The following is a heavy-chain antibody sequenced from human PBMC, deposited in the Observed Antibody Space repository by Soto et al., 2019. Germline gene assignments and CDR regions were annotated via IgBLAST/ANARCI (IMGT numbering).Heavy chain of an antibody. CDR3: ARKQWPVPNWFDP. V-gene: IGHV4-4*02. CDR2: IYHSGST. CDR1: SGSIISSNW. D-gene: IGHD6-19*01. J-gene: IGHJ5*02. Sequence: QVQLQESGPGLVKPSGTLSLTCAVSSGSIISSNWWSWVRQPPGKGLEWIGEIYHSGSTNYNPSLKSRVXXSXDXXTNQFSLKLSSVTAADTAVYYCARKQWPVPNWFDPWGKGTLVTVSS.